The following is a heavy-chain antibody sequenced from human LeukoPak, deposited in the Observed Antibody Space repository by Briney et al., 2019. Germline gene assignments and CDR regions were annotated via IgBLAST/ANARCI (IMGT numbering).Heavy chain of an antibody. V-gene: IGHV3-33*06. J-gene: IGHJ4*02. D-gene: IGHD3-22*01. CDR2: IWYDGSNK. Sequence: GGSLRLSCAASGFTFSSYGMHWVRQAPGKGLEWVAVIWYDGSNKYYADSVKGRFTISRDNSKNTLYVQVDSLGTEDTAAYYCAKGSYYDSSGSFYFDYWGQGTLVTVSS. CDR3: AKGSYYDSSGSFYFDY. CDR1: GFTFSSYG.